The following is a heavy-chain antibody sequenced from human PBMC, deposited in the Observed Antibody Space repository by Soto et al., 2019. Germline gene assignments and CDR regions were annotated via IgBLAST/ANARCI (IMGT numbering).Heavy chain of an antibody. J-gene: IGHJ4*02. CDR3: ARDPLRYFDWLPHGYFDY. D-gene: IGHD3-9*01. CDR2: INHSGST. V-gene: IGHV4-34*01. CDR1: GGSFSGYY. Sequence: PWETLSLTCAVYGGSFSGYYWSWIRQPPGKGLEWIGEINHSGSTNYNPSLKSRVTISVDTSKNQFSLKLSSVTAADTAVYYCARDPLRYFDWLPHGYFDYWGQGTLVTVSS.